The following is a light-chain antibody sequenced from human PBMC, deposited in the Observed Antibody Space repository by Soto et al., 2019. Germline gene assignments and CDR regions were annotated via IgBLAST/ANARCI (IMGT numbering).Light chain of an antibody. V-gene: IGLV2-14*01. CDR3: SSYTSSSTRV. J-gene: IGLJ3*02. CDR1: SSDVGGYNY. Sequence: QSVLTQPASVSGSPGQSITISCTGTSSDVGGYNYVSWYEQHPGKAPKLMIYEVSNRPSGVSTRFSGSKSGNTASLTISGLQAEYEADYYCSSYTSSSTRVFGGGTQLTVL. CDR2: EVS.